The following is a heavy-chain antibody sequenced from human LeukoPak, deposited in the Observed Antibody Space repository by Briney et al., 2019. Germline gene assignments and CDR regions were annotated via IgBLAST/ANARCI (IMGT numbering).Heavy chain of an antibody. CDR3: ARRNGAHIDY. CDR2: MYYSGST. D-gene: IGHD3-10*01. J-gene: IGHJ4*02. Sequence: PSETLSLTCTVSGGSISSHHWSWIRQPPGKALEWIGYMYYSGSTNYNPSLKSRVTISVDTSKNQFSLKVSSVTAADTAVYYCARRNGAHIDYWGQGTLVTVSS. CDR1: GGSISSHH. V-gene: IGHV4-59*08.